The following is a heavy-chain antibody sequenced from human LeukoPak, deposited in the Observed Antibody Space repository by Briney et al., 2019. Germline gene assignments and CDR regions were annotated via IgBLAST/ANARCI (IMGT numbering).Heavy chain of an antibody. J-gene: IGHJ6*03. V-gene: IGHV4-39*07. CDR2: IYYSGST. D-gene: IGHD4-11*01. Sequence: SETLSLSCTVSGGSISSSSYYWGWIRQPPGKGLEWIGSIYYSGSTYYNPSLKSRVTISVDTSKNQFSLKLSSVTAADTAVYYCARGSYSNLFRDYYYYYYMDVWAKGPRSPSP. CDR1: GGSISSSSYY. CDR3: ARGSYSNLFRDYYYYYYMDV.